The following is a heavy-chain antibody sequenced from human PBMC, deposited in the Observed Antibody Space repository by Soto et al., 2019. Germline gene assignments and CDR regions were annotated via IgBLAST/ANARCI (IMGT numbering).Heavy chain of an antibody. CDR1: GGSFSGYY. Sequence: PSETLPLTCAVYGGSFSGYYWSWIRQPPGKGLEWIGEINHSGSTNYNPSLKSRVTISVYASKNQFSLKLSSLTAADTSVEYCARGRYSISWYRWFDPWGQGTLVTVS. CDR2: INHSGST. CDR3: ARGRYSISWYRWFDP. J-gene: IGHJ5*02. V-gene: IGHV4-34*01. D-gene: IGHD6-13*01.